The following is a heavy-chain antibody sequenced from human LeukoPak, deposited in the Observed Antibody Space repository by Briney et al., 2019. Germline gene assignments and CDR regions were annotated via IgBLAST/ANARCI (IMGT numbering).Heavy chain of an antibody. CDR3: AKGLFCSSANCVVFGP. J-gene: IGHJ5*02. D-gene: IGHD2-2*01. V-gene: IGHV4-38-2*02. CDR1: GDSMSSGYY. CDR2: IYHNGSP. Sequence: PSETLSLTCNVSGDSMSSGYYWGWIRQPPGKGLEWIGNIYHNGSPYYNPSLKGRVTMSVDTSKNYFSLRLTSVTAADTAVYYCAKGLFCSSANCVVFGPWGQGTLVTVPS.